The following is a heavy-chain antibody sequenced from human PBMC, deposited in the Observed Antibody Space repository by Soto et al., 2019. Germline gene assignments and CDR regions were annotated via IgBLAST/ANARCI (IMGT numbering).Heavy chain of an antibody. CDR1: GFTFRNDA. Sequence: VQLLESGGGLVHPGGSLRLSCAASGFTFRNDAMSWVRQAPGKGLEWVSSVSGGGGNTHYSDSVKGRFTISRDNSKNTLYLQMNSLRAEDTAVYYCAKAAPTVTTFWDFWGQGTLVTVSS. J-gene: IGHJ4*02. V-gene: IGHV3-23*01. D-gene: IGHD4-17*01. CDR2: VSGGGGNT. CDR3: AKAAPTVTTFWDF.